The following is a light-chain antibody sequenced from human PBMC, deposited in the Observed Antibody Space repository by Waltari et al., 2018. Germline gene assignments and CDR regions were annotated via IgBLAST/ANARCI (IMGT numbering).Light chain of an antibody. CDR1: SLRRYY. V-gene: IGLV3-19*01. CDR2: GQD. Sequence: SSELTQDPAVSVALGQTVRITCQGDSLRRYYASWYQQRPEQAPILVLYGQDNRPSGIPDRFSGSTSGNTASLTITGAQAEDEADYYCLSRDTSSTRLFGGGTRLTV. CDR3: LSRDTSSTRL. J-gene: IGLJ2*01.